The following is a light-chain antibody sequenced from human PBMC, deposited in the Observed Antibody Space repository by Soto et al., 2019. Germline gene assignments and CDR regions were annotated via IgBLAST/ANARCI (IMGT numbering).Light chain of an antibody. V-gene: IGKV3-15*01. CDR2: DAS. J-gene: IGKJ1*01. CDR1: QRISRN. CDR3: QQYTTLPPWP. Sequence: RVLTQSPATQSLSPMERATLSCRASQRISRNLAWYQQKPGQAPRLLIYDASTRATAIPARFSGSGSETEFTLTISSLQSEDSAIHYCQQYTTLPPWPFAQGTKVDI.